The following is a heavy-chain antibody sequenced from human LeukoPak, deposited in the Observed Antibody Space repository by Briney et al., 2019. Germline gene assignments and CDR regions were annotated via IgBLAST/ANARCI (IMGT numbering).Heavy chain of an antibody. J-gene: IGHJ4*02. Sequence: PGGSLRLSCAASGFTVSSNYMSWVRQAPGKGLEWVSVIYSGGSTYYADSVKGRFTISRDDSKNTLYLQMNSLKTEDTAVYYCTTVWFGASSRWYDVYWGQGTLVTVSS. CDR1: GFTVSSNY. D-gene: IGHD6-13*01. CDR2: IYSGGST. CDR3: TTVWFGASSRWYDVY. V-gene: IGHV3-66*01.